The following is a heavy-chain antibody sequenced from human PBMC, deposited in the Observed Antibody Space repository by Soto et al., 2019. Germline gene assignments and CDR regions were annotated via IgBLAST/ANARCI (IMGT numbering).Heavy chain of an antibody. CDR3: ARVDELVVRGVALDY. CDR2: ISAYNGNT. V-gene: IGHV1-18*01. CDR1: GYTFTSYG. Sequence: QVQLVQSGAEVKKPGASVKVSCKASGYTFTSYGISWERQAPGQGLEWMGWISAYNGNTNYAQKLQGRVTMTTDTSTSTAYMELRSLRSDDTAVYYSARVDELVVRGVALDYWGQGTLVTVSS. D-gene: IGHD3-10*01. J-gene: IGHJ4*02.